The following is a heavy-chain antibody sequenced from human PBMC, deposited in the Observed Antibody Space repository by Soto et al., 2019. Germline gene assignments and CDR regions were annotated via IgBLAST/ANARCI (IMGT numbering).Heavy chain of an antibody. CDR2: INHSGST. CDR1: GGSFSGYY. Sequence: SETLSLTCAVYGGSFSGYYWSWIRQPPGKGLEWIGEINHSGSTNYNPSLKSRVTISVDTSKNQFSLKLSSVTAADTAVYYCASRPRAYVGVMRNSCFDPWGQGTLVTVSS. D-gene: IGHD3-16*01. V-gene: IGHV4-34*01. J-gene: IGHJ5*02. CDR3: ASRPRAYVGVMRNSCFDP.